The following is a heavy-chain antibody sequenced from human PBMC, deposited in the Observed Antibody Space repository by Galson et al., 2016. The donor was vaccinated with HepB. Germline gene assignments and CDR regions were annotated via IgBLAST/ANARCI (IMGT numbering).Heavy chain of an antibody. CDR1: GFSLRNYW. D-gene: IGHD2-15*01. V-gene: IGHV3-23*01. J-gene: IGHJ4*02. CDR2: FGGSGGTT. CDR3: AKAHERGNLGLVLVSTLNS. Sequence: SLRLSCAGSGFSLRNYWMTWVRQAPGKGLEWVSTFGGSGGTTYYADSVRGRFTISRDTSKSTLYLQMNSLTAEDTAVYYCAKAHERGNLGLVLVSTLNSWGQGTLVTVSS.